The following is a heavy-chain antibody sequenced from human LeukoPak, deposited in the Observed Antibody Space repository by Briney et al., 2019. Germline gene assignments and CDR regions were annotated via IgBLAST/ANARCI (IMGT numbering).Heavy chain of an antibody. V-gene: IGHV1-46*01. CDR2: INPSGGST. CDR1: GYTFTSCY. J-gene: IGHJ5*02. CDR3: ARDCRQLLWFGELRFNNWFDP. D-gene: IGHD3-10*01. Sequence: GASVKVSFKASGYTFTSCYIHWVRQAPGQGLEWMGIINPSGGSTSYAQKFQGRVTMTRDTSTRTVYMELSSLTSEDTAVYYCARDCRQLLWFGELRFNNWFDPWGQGTLVTVSS.